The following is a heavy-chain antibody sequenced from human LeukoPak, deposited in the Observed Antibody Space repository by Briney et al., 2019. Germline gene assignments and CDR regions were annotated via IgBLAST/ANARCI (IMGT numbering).Heavy chain of an antibody. CDR1: GGSFSDYY. J-gene: IGHJ5*02. CDR2: ISHSRST. D-gene: IGHD3-3*01. CDR3: ARAGLSIFGMITPNWFDP. V-gene: IGHV4-34*01. Sequence: SETLSLTCSVYGGSFSDYYWSWIRQPPGKGLEWIGEISHSRSTKFNPSLKSRVTISVDTSRNQFSLNLTSVTAADTAVYYCARAGLSIFGMITPNWFDPWGQGTLVSVSS.